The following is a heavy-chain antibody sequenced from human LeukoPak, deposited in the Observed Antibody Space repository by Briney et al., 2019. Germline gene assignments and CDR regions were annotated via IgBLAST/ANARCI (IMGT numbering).Heavy chain of an antibody. CDR1: GFTFSSNA. D-gene: IGHD2-2*01. CDR2: IYSGGST. J-gene: IGHJ4*02. V-gene: IGHV3-66*01. Sequence: GGSLRPSCAASGFTFSSNAMSWVRQAPGKGLEWVSVIYSGGSTYDADSVKGRFTISRDNSKNTLYLQMNSLRAEDTAVYYCARGGTSGWYCDYWGQGTLVTVSS. CDR3: ARGGTSGWYCDY.